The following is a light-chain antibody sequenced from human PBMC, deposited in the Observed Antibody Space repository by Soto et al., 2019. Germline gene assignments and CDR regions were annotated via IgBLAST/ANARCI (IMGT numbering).Light chain of an antibody. CDR3: PQYGSSPYT. CDR1: QSVSSTY. CDR2: GAS. Sequence: EIVLTQSPGTLSLSPGERATLSCRASQSVSSTYFAWYQHKPGQAPRLLIYGASSRATGIPDRFSGSGSGTEFTLTISRVEPEDFSVYYCPQYGSSPYTFGQGTKLEIK. V-gene: IGKV3-20*01. J-gene: IGKJ2*01.